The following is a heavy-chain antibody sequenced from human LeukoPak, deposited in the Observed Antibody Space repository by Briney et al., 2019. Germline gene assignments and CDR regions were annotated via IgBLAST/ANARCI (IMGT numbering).Heavy chain of an antibody. Sequence: GRSLRLSCAASGFTFSSYAMHWVRQAPGKGLEWVAVISYDGSNKYYADSVKGRFTISRDNSKNTLYLQMNSLRAEDTAVYYCARDPSPPSVGATIIDAFDIWGQGTMVTVSS. D-gene: IGHD1-26*01. CDR1: GFTFSSYA. V-gene: IGHV3-30-3*01. CDR2: ISYDGSNK. CDR3: ARDPSPPSVGATIIDAFDI. J-gene: IGHJ3*02.